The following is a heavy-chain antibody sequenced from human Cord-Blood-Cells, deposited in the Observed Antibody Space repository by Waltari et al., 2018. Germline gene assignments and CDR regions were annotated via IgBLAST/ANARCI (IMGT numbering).Heavy chain of an antibody. CDR1: GYTFTGYY. CDR3: ARLTHCSSTSCSSRDAFDI. CDR2: INPNSGGT. D-gene: IGHD2-2*01. Sequence: QVQLVQSGAEVKKPGASVKVSCKASGYTFTGYYMHWVRQAPGQGLEWMGCINPNSGGTNYAQKFQGRVTMTRDTSISTAYMELSRLRSDDTAVYYCARLTHCSSTSCSSRDAFDIWGQGTMVTVSS. V-gene: IGHV1-2*02. J-gene: IGHJ3*02.